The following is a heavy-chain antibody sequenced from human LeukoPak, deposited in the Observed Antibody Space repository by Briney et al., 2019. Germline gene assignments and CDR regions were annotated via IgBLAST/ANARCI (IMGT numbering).Heavy chain of an antibody. CDR2: IHPNSGGT. Sequence: GASVKVSCKASGYTFTGYYMHWVRQAPGQGLEWMGWIHPNSGGTNYAPKFQGRGTMTRDTSISTAYMELSRLRSDDTAVYYCARDRVVVPAAKRGWFDPWGQGTLVTVSS. CDR3: ARDRVVVPAAKRGWFDP. V-gene: IGHV1-2*02. J-gene: IGHJ5*02. D-gene: IGHD2-2*01. CDR1: GYTFTGYY.